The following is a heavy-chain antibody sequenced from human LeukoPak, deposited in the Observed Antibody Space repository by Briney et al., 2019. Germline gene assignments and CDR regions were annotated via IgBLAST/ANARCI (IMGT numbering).Heavy chain of an antibody. Sequence: GGSLRLSCAGSGSTFNLAWMSWVRQAPGKGLEWVAFIRHDESKQYHADSVKGRFTISRDNSKNTLYLQMNSLRAEDTAVYHCAKDLRYYDFWSGSDYWGQGTLVTVSS. V-gene: IGHV3-30*02. D-gene: IGHD3-3*01. CDR2: IRHDESKQ. CDR1: GSTFNLAW. J-gene: IGHJ4*02. CDR3: AKDLRYYDFWSGSDY.